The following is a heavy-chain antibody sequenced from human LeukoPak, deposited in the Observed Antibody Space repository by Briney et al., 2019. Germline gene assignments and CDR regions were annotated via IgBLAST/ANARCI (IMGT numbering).Heavy chain of an antibody. Sequence: ETLSPTCTVSGGSISSYYWSWIRQPPGKGLEWIGYIYYSGSTNYNPSLKSRVTISVDTSKNQFSLKLSSVTAADTAVYYCARGDYLYNPAVFDYWGQGTLVTVSS. D-gene: IGHD1-14*01. J-gene: IGHJ4*02. CDR2: IYYSGST. V-gene: IGHV4-59*01. CDR3: ARGDYLYNPAVFDY. CDR1: GGSISSYY.